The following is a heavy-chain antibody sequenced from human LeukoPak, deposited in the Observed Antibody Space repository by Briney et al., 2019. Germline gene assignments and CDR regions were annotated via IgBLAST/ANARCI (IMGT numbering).Heavy chain of an antibody. D-gene: IGHD5-18*01. Sequence: ASVKLSCKASGYTFTGYYMHWVRQSPGQGLEWMGRINPNIGVTNYAKTFPARVAMTRDTTISTAYRELSRLRSDDTAVYYCAIVIRYSYGPGAFDIWGQGTMVTVSS. CDR1: GYTFTGYY. J-gene: IGHJ3*02. V-gene: IGHV1-2*06. CDR2: INPNIGVT. CDR3: AIVIRYSYGPGAFDI.